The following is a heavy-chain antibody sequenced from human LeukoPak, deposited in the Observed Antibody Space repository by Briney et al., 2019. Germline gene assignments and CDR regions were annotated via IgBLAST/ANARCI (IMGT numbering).Heavy chain of an antibody. CDR1: GYTFTSYG. V-gene: IGHV1-18*01. CDR3: ARPPVYSSGWDPFDY. J-gene: IGHJ4*02. Sequence: ASMKVSCKASGYTFTSYGISWVRQAPGQGLEWMGWIGAYNGNTNYAQKLQGRVTMTTDTSTSTAYMELRSLRADDTAVYYCARPPVYSSGWDPFDYWGQGTLVTVSS. CDR2: IGAYNGNT. D-gene: IGHD6-19*01.